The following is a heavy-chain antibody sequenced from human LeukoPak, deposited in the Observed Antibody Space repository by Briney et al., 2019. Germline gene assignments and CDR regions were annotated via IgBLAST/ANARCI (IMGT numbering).Heavy chain of an antibody. Sequence: PSETLSLTCTVSGGSISSYYWSWIRQPAGKGLEWIGRIYTSGSTNYNPSLKSRVTMSVDTSKNQFSLKLSSVTAADTAVYYCARDDCGGDCYYNYYFDHWGQGTLVTVSS. CDR3: ARDDCGGDCYYNYYFDH. D-gene: IGHD2-21*02. V-gene: IGHV4-4*07. CDR2: IYTSGST. CDR1: GGSISSYY. J-gene: IGHJ4*02.